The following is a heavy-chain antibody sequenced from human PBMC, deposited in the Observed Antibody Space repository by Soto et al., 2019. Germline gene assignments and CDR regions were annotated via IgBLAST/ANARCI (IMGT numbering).Heavy chain of an antibody. CDR1: GGSISSSSYY. D-gene: IGHD2-15*01. CDR3: VRGYCAGGSCYNAFDI. Sequence: PSETLSLTCTVSGGSISSSSYYWGWIRQPPGKGLEWIGSIYYSGSTNYTPSLKSRVTISVDTSNNQFSLKLSSVTAADTAVYYCVRGYCAGGSCYNAFDIWGQGTMVTVSS. J-gene: IGHJ3*02. V-gene: IGHV4-39*07. CDR2: IYYSGST.